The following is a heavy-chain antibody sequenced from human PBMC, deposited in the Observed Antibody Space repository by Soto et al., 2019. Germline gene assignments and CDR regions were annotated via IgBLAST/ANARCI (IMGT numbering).Heavy chain of an antibody. CDR3: AREASFSAFDI. J-gene: IGHJ3*02. D-gene: IGHD1-26*01. CDR2: ISYDGSNK. V-gene: IGHV3-30-3*01. CDR1: GFTFSSYA. Sequence: GGSLRLSCAASGFTFSSYAMHWVRQAPGKGLEWVAVISYDGSNKYYADSVKGRFTISRDNSKNTLYLQMNSLRAEDTAVYYCAREASFSAFDIWGQGTMVTVS.